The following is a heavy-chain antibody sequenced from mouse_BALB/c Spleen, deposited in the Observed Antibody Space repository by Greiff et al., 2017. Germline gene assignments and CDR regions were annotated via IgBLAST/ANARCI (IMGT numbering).Heavy chain of an antibody. CDR1: GFTFTDYY. D-gene: IGHD4-1*01. J-gene: IGHJ2*01. V-gene: IGHV7-3*02. CDR3: ATGTFDY. CDR2: IRNKANGYTT. Sequence: EVQVVESGGGLVQPGGSLRLSCATSGFTFTDYYMSWVRQPPGKALEWLGFIRNKANGYTTEYSASVKGRFTISRDNSQSILYLQMNTLRAEDSATYYCATGTFDYWGQGTTLTVSS.